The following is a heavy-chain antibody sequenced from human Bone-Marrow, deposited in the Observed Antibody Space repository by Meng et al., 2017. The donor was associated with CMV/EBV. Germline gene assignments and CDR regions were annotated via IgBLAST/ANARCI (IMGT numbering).Heavy chain of an antibody. Sequence: SETLSLTCTVSGGSISSSSYYWGWIRQPPGKGLEWIGRIYYSGSTYYNPSLKSRVTISVDTSKNQFSLKLSSVTAADTAVYYCARVNYSNYYFDYWGQGTLVTVSS. J-gene: IGHJ4*02. CDR1: GGSISSSSYY. CDR3: ARVNYSNYYFDY. V-gene: IGHV4-39*07. CDR2: IYYSGST. D-gene: IGHD4-11*01.